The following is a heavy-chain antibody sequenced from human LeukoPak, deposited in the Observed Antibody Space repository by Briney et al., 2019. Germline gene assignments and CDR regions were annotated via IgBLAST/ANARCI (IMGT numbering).Heavy chain of an antibody. CDR3: ARDDSSSWYRFDY. D-gene: IGHD6-13*01. CDR1: GYTFTGYY. V-gene: IGHV1-2*02. CDR2: INPNSGGT. Sequence: ASVKVSCKASGYTFTGYYMHWVRQAPGQGLEWMGWINPNSGGTNYAQKFQGRVTMTRDTSISTAYVELSWLRSDDTAVYYCARDDSSSWYRFDYWGQGTLVTVS. J-gene: IGHJ4*02.